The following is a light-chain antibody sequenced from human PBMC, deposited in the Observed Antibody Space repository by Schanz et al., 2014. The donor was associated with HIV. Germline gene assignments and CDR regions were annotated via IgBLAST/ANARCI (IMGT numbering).Light chain of an antibody. Sequence: EIVMTQSPATLSVSPGERATLSCRASQSISSNLAWYQQKPGQAPRLLIYGASNRATGIPDRFSGGGSGTDFTLTISRLEPEDFAVYYCQQYGSSFGPGTKVEIK. CDR2: GAS. CDR1: QSISSN. CDR3: QQYGSS. J-gene: IGKJ3*01. V-gene: IGKV3-20*01.